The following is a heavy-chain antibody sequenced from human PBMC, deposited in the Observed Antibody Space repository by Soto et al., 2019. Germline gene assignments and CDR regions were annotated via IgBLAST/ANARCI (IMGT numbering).Heavy chain of an antibody. CDR2: IYYSGST. CDR1: GASISNGDYY. J-gene: IGHJ5*02. V-gene: IGHV4-31*03. CDR3: ASIYDSSGYYYGNNWFDP. D-gene: IGHD3-22*01. Sequence: LSLTCTVSGASISNGDYYWSWIRQHPGKGLEWIGYIYYSGSTYYNPSLKSRVTISVDTSKNQFSLKLSSVTAADTAVYYCASIYDSSGYYYGNNWFDPWGQGTLVTVSS.